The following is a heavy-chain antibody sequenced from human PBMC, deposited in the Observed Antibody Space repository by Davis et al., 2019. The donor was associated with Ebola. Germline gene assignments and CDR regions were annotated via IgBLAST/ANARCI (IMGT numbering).Heavy chain of an antibody. CDR3: ARVGGYYGDYWYFDL. Sequence: GESLKISCKGSGYSFSNYWIAWVRQLAGKGLEWMGTVYPGDSNTRYSPSFQGQVTISADKSISTAYLQWSSLKASDTAMYYCARVGGYYGDYWYFDLWGRDTLVTVSS. V-gene: IGHV5-51*01. CDR1: GYSFSNYW. D-gene: IGHD3-22*01. CDR2: VYPGDSNT. J-gene: IGHJ2*01.